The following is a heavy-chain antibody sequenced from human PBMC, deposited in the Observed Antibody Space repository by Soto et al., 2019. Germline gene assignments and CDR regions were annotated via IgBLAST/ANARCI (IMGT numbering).Heavy chain of an antibody. J-gene: IGHJ5*02. V-gene: IGHV4-61*01. CDR3: ARVIARYSYGFWWFDP. D-gene: IGHD5-18*01. Sequence: SETLSLTCTVSGGSVSSGSYYWSWIRQPPGKRLEWIGYIYYSGSTNYNPSLKSRVTISVDTSKNQFSLKLSSVTAADTAVYYCARVIARYSYGFWWFDPWGQGTLVTVSS. CDR1: GGSVSSGSYY. CDR2: IYYSGST.